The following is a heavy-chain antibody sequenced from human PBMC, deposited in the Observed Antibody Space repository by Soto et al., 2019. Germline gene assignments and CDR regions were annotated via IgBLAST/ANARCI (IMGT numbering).Heavy chain of an antibody. CDR1: GGSISSSSYY. CDR3: ARHSPYSSGWYWGNWFDP. Sequence: SETLSLTCTVSGGSISSSSYYWGWIRQPPGKGMEWIGSIYYIGSTYYNPSLKSRVTISVDTSKSQFSLKLSSVTAADTAVYYCARHSPYSSGWYWGNWFDPWGQGTLVTVSS. D-gene: IGHD6-19*01. CDR2: IYYIGST. V-gene: IGHV4-39*01. J-gene: IGHJ5*02.